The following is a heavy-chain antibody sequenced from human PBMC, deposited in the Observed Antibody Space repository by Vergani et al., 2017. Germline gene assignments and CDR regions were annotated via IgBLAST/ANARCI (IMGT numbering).Heavy chain of an antibody. V-gene: IGHV1-18*01. CDR2: ISAYNGNT. D-gene: IGHD5-12*01. CDR1: GYTFTSYG. Sequence: QVQLVQSGAEVKKPGASVKVSCKASGYTFTSYGISWVRQAPGQGLEWMGWISAYNGNTNYAQKPQGRVTMTTDTATSTAYMELRSLRSDDTAVYYCARDQFARYSGYDLAGPTWNYDAFDIWGQGTMVTVSS. CDR3: ARDQFARYSGYDLAGPTWNYDAFDI. J-gene: IGHJ3*02.